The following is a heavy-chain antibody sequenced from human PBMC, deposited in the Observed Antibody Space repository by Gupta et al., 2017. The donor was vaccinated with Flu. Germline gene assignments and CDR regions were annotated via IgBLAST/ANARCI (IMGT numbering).Heavy chain of an antibody. D-gene: IGHD2-2*03. V-gene: IGHV1-18*01. CDR2: VSAYNDKT. CDR3: ARDLGYCSSTSCTRNWFDP. Sequence: RQAPGQGLEWMGWVSAYNDKTNYAQKLQDRVTMTTDTSTSTAYMELRSLKSDDTAVYYCARDLGYCSSTSCTRNWFDPWGQGTLVTVSS. J-gene: IGHJ5*02.